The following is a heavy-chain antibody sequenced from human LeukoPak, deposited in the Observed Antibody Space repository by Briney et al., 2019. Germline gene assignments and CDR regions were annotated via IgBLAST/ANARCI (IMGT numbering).Heavy chain of an antibody. CDR3: AKDKCSGGSCYLLDY. CDR2: ISWDGGST. V-gene: IGHV3-43D*03. D-gene: IGHD2-15*01. J-gene: IGHJ4*02. Sequence: GRSLRLSCAASGFTFDDYAMRWVRQAPGEGLEWVSLISWDGGSTYYADSVKGRFTISRDNSKNSLYLQMNSLRAEETALYYCAKDKCSGGSCYLLDYWGQGTLVTVSS. CDR1: GFTFDDYA.